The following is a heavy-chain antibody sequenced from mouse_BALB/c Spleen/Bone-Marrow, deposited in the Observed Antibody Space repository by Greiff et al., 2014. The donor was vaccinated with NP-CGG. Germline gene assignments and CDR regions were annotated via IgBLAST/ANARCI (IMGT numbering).Heavy chain of an antibody. Sequence: QVHVKQSGAELMKPGASVKISCKATGYTFSSYWIEWLEQRPGHDLEWIGEILPGSGSTNYNEKFKGKATFTADTSSNTAYMQLSSLTSEDSAVYYCATYGNALDYWGQGTSVTVSS. D-gene: IGHD2-1*01. CDR1: GYTFSSYW. CDR2: ILPGSGST. J-gene: IGHJ4*01. CDR3: ATYGNALDY. V-gene: IGHV1-9*01.